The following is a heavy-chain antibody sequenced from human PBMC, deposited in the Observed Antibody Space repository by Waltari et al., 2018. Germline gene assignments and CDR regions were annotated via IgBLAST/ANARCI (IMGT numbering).Heavy chain of an antibody. Sequence: QLQLQESGPGLVKPSETLSLTCTVSGGSISTNYNLGWIHQPPGKGREWMGNMQYRGSTLFTPALKSRVTISLATSKNQFSLKLSSVGAADTAVYFCGRIAFGDDGGYFQHWGQGTLVTVSS. V-gene: IGHV4-39*01. J-gene: IGHJ1*01. CDR3: GRIAFGDDGGYFQH. D-gene: IGHD4-17*01. CDR2: MQYRGST. CDR1: GGSISTNYN.